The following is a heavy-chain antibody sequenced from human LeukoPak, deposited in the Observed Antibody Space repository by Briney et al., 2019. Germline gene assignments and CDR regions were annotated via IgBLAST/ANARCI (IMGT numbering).Heavy chain of an antibody. CDR3: ARSQGYFDNLSNYYFDN. J-gene: IGHJ4*02. CDR2: ISAYNGDT. CDR1: GFTFRSYG. V-gene: IGHV1-18*01. Sequence: ASVKVSCKASGFTFRSYGFSWVRQAPGQGLEWMGWISAYNGDTKYAQNLQGRVTLTTDTYTSTAYMELRSLRSDDTAIYFCARSQGYFDNLSNYYFDNWGQGVLVTVSS. D-gene: IGHD3-9*01.